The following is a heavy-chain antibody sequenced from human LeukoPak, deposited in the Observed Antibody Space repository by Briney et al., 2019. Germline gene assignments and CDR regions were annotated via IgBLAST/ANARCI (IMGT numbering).Heavy chain of an antibody. J-gene: IGHJ4*02. D-gene: IGHD3-22*01. CDR1: GFTFSDYY. CDR3: ARVLYDNSGYYFRPSYYFDN. Sequence: GGSLRLSCAASGFTFSDYYMTWIRQAPGKGLEWVSYISGSGTYTNHADSVKGRFTISRDNAKKSLYLQMNSLRAEDTAVYYCARVLYDNSGYYFRPSYYFDNWGQGTLVTVSS. CDR2: ISGSGTYT. V-gene: IGHV3-11*06.